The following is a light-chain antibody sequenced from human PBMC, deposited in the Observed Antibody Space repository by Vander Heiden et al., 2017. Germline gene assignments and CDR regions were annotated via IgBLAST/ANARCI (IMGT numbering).Light chain of an antibody. CDR2: DAS. Sequence: DIQMTQSPSSLSPSVGDRVTITCQASQDIDKYLNWYQQKPGKAPKLLIYDASNLGTGVPSRFSGGGSGTDFTLTISSLQPEDIATYYCQRSEDVPYTFGQGTRLEI. V-gene: IGKV1-33*01. CDR1: QDIDKY. CDR3: QRSEDVPYT. J-gene: IGKJ2*01.